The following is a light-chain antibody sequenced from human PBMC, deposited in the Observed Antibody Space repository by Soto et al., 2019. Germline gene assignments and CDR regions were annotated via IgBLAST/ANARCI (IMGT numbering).Light chain of an antibody. Sequence: QSALTQPPSVSGAPGQSVTISCTGSGSNIGAGFDVHWYQQLPGTAPKLLMFNNNNRPSGVPDRFSGSKSVTSASLAITGLQAEDEADYYCQSYDTYLSWVFGGGTQLTVL. CDR1: GSNIGAGFD. CDR3: QSYDTYLSWV. J-gene: IGLJ3*02. CDR2: NNN. V-gene: IGLV1-40*01.